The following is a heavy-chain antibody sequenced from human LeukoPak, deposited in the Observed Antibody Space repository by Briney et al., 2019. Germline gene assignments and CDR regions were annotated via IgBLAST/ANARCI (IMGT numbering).Heavy chain of an antibody. CDR2: IYPGDSDS. J-gene: IGHJ6*04. CDR1: GYSFTTHW. CDR3: ARLITMVRGVIHYYYGMDV. D-gene: IGHD3-10*01. Sequence: GESLKISYKGSGYSFTTHWIGWVRQMPGKGLEWMGIIYPGDSDSRYSPSFQGQVTISVDKSISTAYLQWSSLKASDTAMYYCARLITMVRGVIHYYYGMDVWGKGTTVTVSS. V-gene: IGHV5-51*01.